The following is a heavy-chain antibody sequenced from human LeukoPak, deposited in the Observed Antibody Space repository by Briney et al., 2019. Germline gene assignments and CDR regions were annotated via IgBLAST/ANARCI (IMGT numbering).Heavy chain of an antibody. J-gene: IGHJ3*02. CDR3: ASTLYGDFGI. Sequence: PSETLSLTCTVSGGSISSSSYYWGWIRQPPGKGLEWIGSINYSGSTYYNPSLKSRVTISVDRSKNQFSLKLSSVTAADTAVYYCASTLYGDFGIWGQGTMVTVSS. CDR2: INYSGST. V-gene: IGHV4-39*07. CDR1: GGSISSSSYY. D-gene: IGHD4-17*01.